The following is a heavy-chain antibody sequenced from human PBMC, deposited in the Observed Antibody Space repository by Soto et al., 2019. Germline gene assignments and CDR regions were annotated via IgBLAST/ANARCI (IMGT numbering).Heavy chain of an antibody. CDR1: GNSISTTNW. CDR3: ARDVGYHYDGSPSGQFDF. J-gene: IGHJ4*02. Sequence: QVELQESGPGLVKPSGTLSLTCVVSGNSISTTNWWSWVRQSPGKGLEWIGEIYHSGSTNYNPSLKSRVTISFDKSKNQFSLKLSSVTAADTAVYYCARDVGYHYDGSPSGQFDFWGQGTLVTVSS. V-gene: IGHV4-4*02. CDR2: IYHSGST. D-gene: IGHD3-22*01.